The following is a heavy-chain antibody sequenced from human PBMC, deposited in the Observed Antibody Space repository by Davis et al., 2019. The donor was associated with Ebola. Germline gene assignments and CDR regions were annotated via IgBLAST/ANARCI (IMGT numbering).Heavy chain of an antibody. J-gene: IGHJ4*02. V-gene: IGHV6-1*01. CDR1: GDSVYGKKGG. CDR2: TYYTSKWHN. Sequence: HSQTLSLTCAISGDSVYGKKGGWNWIRQSPSRGLEWLGRTYYTSKWHNDYGESVKSRISINPDTSKNQLSLQLSSVTPEDTAVYYCTRGWLRSGFDYWGQGNLVIVSS. D-gene: IGHD5-12*01. CDR3: TRGWLRSGFDY.